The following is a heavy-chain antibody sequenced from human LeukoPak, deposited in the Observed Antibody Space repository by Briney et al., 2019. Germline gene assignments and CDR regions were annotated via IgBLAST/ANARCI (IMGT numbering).Heavy chain of an antibody. J-gene: IGHJ6*02. CDR2: ISSSGSTI. D-gene: IGHD2-2*02. CDR3: ARVGGCSSTSCYTPWNYYGMDA. Sequence: PGGSLRLSCAASGFTFSSYEVNWVRQAPDKGLEWLSYISSSGSTIYCAESVKGRYTISRDNAKNSLYLQMNSLRAEDTAVYYCARVGGCSSTSCYTPWNYYGMDAWGQGTTVTVSS. CDR1: GFTFSSYE. V-gene: IGHV3-48*03.